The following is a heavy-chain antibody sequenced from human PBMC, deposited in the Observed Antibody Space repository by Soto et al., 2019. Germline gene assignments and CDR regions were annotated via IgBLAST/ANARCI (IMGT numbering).Heavy chain of an antibody. CDR2: IYYSGST. V-gene: IGHV4-59*01. J-gene: IGHJ3*02. CDR3: VREGPRGGSGMGANAFDI. D-gene: IGHD3-10*01. Sequence: QVQLQESGPGLVKPSETLSLTCTVSGGSISSYYWSWIRQPPGKGLEWIGYIYYSGSTNYNPSLKSRVTISVDTSKNQFSLKLSSGTAADTAVYYCVREGPRGGSGMGANAFDIWGQGTMVTVSS. CDR1: GGSISSYY.